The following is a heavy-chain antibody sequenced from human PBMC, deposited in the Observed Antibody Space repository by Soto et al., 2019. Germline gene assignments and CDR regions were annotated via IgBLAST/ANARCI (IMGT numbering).Heavy chain of an antibody. J-gene: IGHJ4*02. D-gene: IGHD3-10*01. CDR1: GFPLKDFE. CDR3: ARGFGQFNY. Sequence: EVQLLESGGGRVQPGGSLGLSCGVSGFPLKDFEMNWVRQAPGKGLDWLAYIDGSGTTKKYADSVRGRFTISRDNPNNSLFLQMSSLSAADTAIYYCARGFGQFNYWGQGTLVSVSS. V-gene: IGHV3-48*03. CDR2: IDGSGTTK.